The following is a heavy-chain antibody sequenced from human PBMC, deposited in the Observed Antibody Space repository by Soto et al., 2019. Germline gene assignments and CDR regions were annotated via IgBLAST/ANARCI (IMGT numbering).Heavy chain of an antibody. CDR2: ISRSGSLN. CDR3: ARDLEYSIFWYYYYGLDV. Sequence: GGSLRLSCAASGFSFSDYSMNWVRQAPGKGLEWLSYISRSGSLNYYADSVKGRFTISRDNAKNSLYLEMNSVRDEDTAMYYCARDLEYSIFWYYYYGLDVWGHGTTVTVSS. J-gene: IGHJ6*02. D-gene: IGHD6-6*01. V-gene: IGHV3-48*02. CDR1: GFSFSDYS.